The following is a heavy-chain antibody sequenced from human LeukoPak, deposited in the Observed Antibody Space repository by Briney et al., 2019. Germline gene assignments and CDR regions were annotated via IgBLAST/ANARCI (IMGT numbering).Heavy chain of an antibody. CDR1: GFTFSNSW. Sequence: GGSLRLSCAGSGFTFSNSWMGWVRQAPGKGLEWVANVQHIGGETYYADSVKGRFTISRDNAKNSLYLQMNSLRAEDTAVYYCARDLGIFFDAFDIWGQGTMATVSS. J-gene: IGHJ3*02. V-gene: IGHV3-7*01. CDR3: ARDLGIFFDAFDI. CDR2: VQHIGGET. D-gene: IGHD2-15*01.